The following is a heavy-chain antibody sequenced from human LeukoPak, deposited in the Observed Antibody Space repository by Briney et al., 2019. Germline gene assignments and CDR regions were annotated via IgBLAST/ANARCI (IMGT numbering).Heavy chain of an antibody. Sequence: GGSLRLSRAASGFTFSSYSMNWVRQAPGKGLEWVSSISSSSSYIYYADSVKGRFTISRDNAKNSLYLQMNSLRAEDTAVYYCARCIYYYGSGTDAFDIWGQGTMVTVSS. J-gene: IGHJ3*02. CDR2: ISSSSSYI. D-gene: IGHD3-10*01. CDR1: GFTFSSYS. V-gene: IGHV3-21*01. CDR3: ARCIYYYGSGTDAFDI.